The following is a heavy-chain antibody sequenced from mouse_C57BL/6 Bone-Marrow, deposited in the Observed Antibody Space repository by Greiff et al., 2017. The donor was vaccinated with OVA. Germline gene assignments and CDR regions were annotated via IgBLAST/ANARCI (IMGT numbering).Heavy chain of an antibody. CDR3: ARRLCRYYFDY. V-gene: IGHV1-26*01. J-gene: IGHJ2*01. D-gene: IGHD1-1*02. Sequence: EVQLVESGPELVKPGASVKISCKASGYTFTDYYMNWVKQSHGKSLEWIGDINPNNGGTSYNQKFKGKATLTVDKSSSTAYMELRSLTSEDSAVYYCARRLCRYYFDYWGQGTTLTVSS. CDR2: INPNNGGT. CDR1: GYTFTDYY.